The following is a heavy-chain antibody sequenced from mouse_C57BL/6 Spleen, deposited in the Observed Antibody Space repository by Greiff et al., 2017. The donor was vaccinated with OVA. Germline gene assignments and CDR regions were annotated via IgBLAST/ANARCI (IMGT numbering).Heavy chain of an antibody. Sequence: QVHVKQPGAELVRPGTSVKLSCKASGYTFTSYWMHWVKQRPGQGLEWIGVIDPSGSYTNYNQKFKGKATLTVDTSSSTAYMQLSSLTSEDSAVYYCAREGIIGVITTVVATTSYWYFDVWGTGTTVTVSS. CDR3: AREGIIGVITTVVATTSYWYFDV. D-gene: IGHD1-1*01. CDR1: GYTFTSYW. J-gene: IGHJ1*03. V-gene: IGHV1-59*01. CDR2: IDPSGSYT.